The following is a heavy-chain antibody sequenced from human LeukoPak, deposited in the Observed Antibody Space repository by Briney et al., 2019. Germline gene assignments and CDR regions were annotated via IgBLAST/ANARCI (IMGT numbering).Heavy chain of an antibody. CDR2: FDPKDGET. Sequence: ASVKVSCKVSGYTLTELSMHWVRQAPGKGLEWMGGFDPKDGETIYAQKFQGRVTMTEDTSTDTAYMELSSLRSEDTAVYYCATEIYDYVWGSYRYCFDYWGQGTLVTVSS. CDR1: GYTLTELS. CDR3: ATEIYDYVWGSYRYCFDY. J-gene: IGHJ4*02. V-gene: IGHV1-24*01. D-gene: IGHD3-16*02.